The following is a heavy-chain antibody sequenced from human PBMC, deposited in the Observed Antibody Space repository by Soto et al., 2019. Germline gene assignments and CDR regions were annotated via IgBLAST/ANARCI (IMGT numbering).Heavy chain of an antibody. CDR2: IYYSGST. Sequence: SETLSLTCTVSGGSISSGGYYWSWIRQHPGKGLEWIGYIYYSGSTYYNPSLKSRVTISVDTSKNQFSLKLSSVTAADTAVYYCARELPRGIAAAGTGFDYWGQGTLVTVSS. D-gene: IGHD6-13*01. CDR3: ARELPRGIAAAGTGFDY. J-gene: IGHJ4*02. V-gene: IGHV4-31*03. CDR1: GGSISSGGYY.